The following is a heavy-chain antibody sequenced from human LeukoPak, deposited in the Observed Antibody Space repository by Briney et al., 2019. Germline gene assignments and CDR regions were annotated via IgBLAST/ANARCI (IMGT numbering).Heavy chain of an antibody. D-gene: IGHD5-18*01. CDR3: AADVVDTSAFDI. V-gene: IGHV1-58*01. J-gene: IGHJ3*02. CDR1: GFTFNSSA. CDR2: IVVGSGNT. Sequence: GASVKVSCKASGFTFNSSAVQWVRQARGQRLEWIGWIVVGSGNTNYVQKFQERVTITRDMSTSTAYMELSSLRSEDTAVYYCAADVVDTSAFDIWGQGTIVTVSS.